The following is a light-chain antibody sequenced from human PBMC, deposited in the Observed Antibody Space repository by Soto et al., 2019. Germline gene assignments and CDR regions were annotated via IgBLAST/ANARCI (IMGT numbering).Light chain of an antibody. CDR2: EGS. V-gene: IGLV2-23*01. J-gene: IGLJ3*02. CDR3: CSYAGSSTWV. Sequence: QSVLTQPASVSGSPGQPITISCTGSNNDVGTYNLISWYQQHPGKAPKLMIYEGSKRPSGVSNRFSGSKSGNTASLTISGLLAEDEADYYCCSYAGSSTWVFGGGTKVTVL. CDR1: NNDVGTYNL.